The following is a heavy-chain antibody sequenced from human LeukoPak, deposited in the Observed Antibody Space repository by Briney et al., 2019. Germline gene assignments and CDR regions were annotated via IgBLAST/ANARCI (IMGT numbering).Heavy chain of an antibody. J-gene: IGHJ5*02. CDR3: ARDDYRGVTNFDP. D-gene: IGHD3-10*01. CDR2: ISYTGST. Sequence: PSETLSLTCTVSGGSISPYFWSWMRQTPGKGLEWIGYISYTGSTNYNPALKSRVTISVDTSKNQFSLQLTSVTAADTAVYYCARDDYRGVTNFDPWGQGTLVTVSS. CDR1: GGSISPYF. V-gene: IGHV4-59*01.